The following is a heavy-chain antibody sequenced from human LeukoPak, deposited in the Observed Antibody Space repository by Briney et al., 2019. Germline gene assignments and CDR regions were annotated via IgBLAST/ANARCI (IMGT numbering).Heavy chain of an antibody. V-gene: IGHV3-48*01. J-gene: IGHJ4*02. CDR2: ISSSSSTI. Sequence: PGGSLRLSCAASGFTFSNYNMNWVRQAPGKGLEWVSYISSSSSTIYYAYAVRGRFTISGDNAKNSLYLQMNSLRAEDTAVYYCASLYGEILDYWGQGTLVTVSS. CDR3: ASLYGEILDY. D-gene: IGHD4-17*01. CDR1: GFTFSNYN.